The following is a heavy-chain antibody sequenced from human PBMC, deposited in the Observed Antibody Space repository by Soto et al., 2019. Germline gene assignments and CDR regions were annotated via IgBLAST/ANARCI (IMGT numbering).Heavy chain of an antibody. CDR1: GYTFTGYY. D-gene: IGHD4-17*01. CDR3: ARIKHDYGGKGPDYGMDV. CDR2: INPNSGGT. V-gene: IGHV1-2*04. Sequence: ASVKVSCKASGYTFTGYYMHWVRQAPGQGLEWMGWINPNSGGTNYAQKFQGWVTMTRDTSISTAYMELSRLRSDDTAVYYCARIKHDYGGKGPDYGMDVWGQGTTVTVSS. J-gene: IGHJ6*02.